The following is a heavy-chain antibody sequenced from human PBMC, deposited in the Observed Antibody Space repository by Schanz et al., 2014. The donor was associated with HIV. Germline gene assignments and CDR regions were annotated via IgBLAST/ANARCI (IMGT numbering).Heavy chain of an antibody. D-gene: IGHD3-16*02. J-gene: IGHJ4*02. Sequence: EVQLLESGGGLVQPGGSPRLSCTTSGFTFSSFAMSWVRQAPGKGLEWVSAMSGSGGSTYYADSVKGRFTISRDNSKNTLYLQMNSLRAEDTAIYYCARGYPFDYWGQGTLVTVSS. V-gene: IGHV3-23*01. CDR3: ARGYPFDY. CDR2: MSGSGGST. CDR1: GFTFSSFA.